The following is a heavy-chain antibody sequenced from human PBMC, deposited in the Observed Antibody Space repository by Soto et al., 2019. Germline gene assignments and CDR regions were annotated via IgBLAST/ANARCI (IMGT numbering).Heavy chain of an antibody. J-gene: IGHJ4*02. Sequence: PGGSLRLSCAASGFTFSNAWMNWVRQAPGKGLEWVGRIKSKTDGGTTDYAAPVKGRFTISRDDSKNTLYLQMNSLKTEDTAVYYCTTDVDGPPPSIAAAGLHFDYWGQGTLVTVSS. CDR2: IKSKTDGGTT. CDR1: GFTFSNAW. D-gene: IGHD6-13*01. CDR3: TTDVDGPPPSIAAAGLHFDY. V-gene: IGHV3-15*07.